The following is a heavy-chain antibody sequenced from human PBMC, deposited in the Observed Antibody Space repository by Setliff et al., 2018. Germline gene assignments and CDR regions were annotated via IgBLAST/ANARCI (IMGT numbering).Heavy chain of an antibody. CDR2: IYIGGSA. D-gene: IGHD6-19*01. Sequence: SETLSLTCTVSGGSISSYYWSWIRQPAGKGLEWIGHIYIGGSANYNPSLKRPVTMSIDTSKNQFSLKLNSVTAADMAVYYCAREQWLDPPGYYYMDVWAKGTTVTVSS. J-gene: IGHJ6*03. CDR3: AREQWLDPPGYYYMDV. V-gene: IGHV4-4*07. CDR1: GGSISSYY.